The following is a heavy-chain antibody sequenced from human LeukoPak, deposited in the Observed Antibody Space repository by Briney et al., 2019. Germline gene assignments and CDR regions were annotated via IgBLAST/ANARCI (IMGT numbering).Heavy chain of an antibody. CDR1: GGSISSGGYS. V-gene: IGHV4-30-2*01. J-gene: IGHJ4*02. D-gene: IGHD4-17*01. Sequence: SQTLSLTCAVSGGSISSGGYSWSWIRQPPGKGLEWIGYIYHSGSTYYNPSLKSRVTISVDRSKNQFSLKLSSVTAADTAVYYCARVFYGGNFDCWGQGTLVTVSS. CDR3: ARVFYGGNFDC. CDR2: IYHSGST.